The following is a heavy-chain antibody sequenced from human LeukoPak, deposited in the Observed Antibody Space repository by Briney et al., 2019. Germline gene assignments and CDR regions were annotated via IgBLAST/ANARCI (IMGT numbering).Heavy chain of an antibody. V-gene: IGHV3-30-3*01. CDR2: ISCDGSNK. D-gene: IGHD3-9*01. Sequence: GGSLRLSCAASGFTFSSYAMHWVRQAPGKGLEWVAVISCDGSNKYYADSVKGRFTISRDNSKNTLYLQMNSLRAEDTAVYYCARSGLHYYDILTGYDYWGQGTLVTVSS. J-gene: IGHJ4*02. CDR1: GFTFSSYA. CDR3: ARSGLHYYDILTGYDY.